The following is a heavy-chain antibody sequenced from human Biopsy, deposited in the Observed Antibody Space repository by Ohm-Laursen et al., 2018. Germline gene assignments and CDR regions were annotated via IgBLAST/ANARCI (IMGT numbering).Heavy chain of an antibody. V-gene: IGHV3-15*01. CDR3: ATGGSTHFYDVWRL. D-gene: IGHD3-16*01. Sequence: SLRLPCAASGFTFSDAWMSWVRHAPGKGLEWVGRIKTKTEGGTSDFGSFVKGRFSISRDDSKSTLFLQVNTLNTDDTAVYYCATGGSTHFYDVWRLWGQGTPVGVSS. CDR2: IKTKTEGGTS. CDR1: GFTFSDAW. J-gene: IGHJ4*02.